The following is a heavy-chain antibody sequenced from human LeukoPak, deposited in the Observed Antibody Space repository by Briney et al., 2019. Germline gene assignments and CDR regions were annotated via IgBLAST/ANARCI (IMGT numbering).Heavy chain of an antibody. J-gene: IGHJ3*02. CDR1: GGTFSSYA. V-gene: IGHV1-69*05. CDR3: ARQLVGGWPPGAFDI. Sequence: SVKVSCKASGGTFSSYAISWVRLAPGQGLEWMGGIIPIFGTANYAQKFQGRVTITTDESTSTAYMELSSLRSEDTAVYYCARQLVGGWPPGAFDIWGQGTMVTVSS. D-gene: IGHD6-19*01. CDR2: IIPIFGTA.